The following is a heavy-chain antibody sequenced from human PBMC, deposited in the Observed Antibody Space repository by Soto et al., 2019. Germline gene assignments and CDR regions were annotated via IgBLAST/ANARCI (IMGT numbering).Heavy chain of an antibody. CDR2: TRSNGEHT. CDR3: AKDTKSVSVSAARVYGMDV. Sequence: PGGSLRLSCAGSGFMFSSFAMTWVRQAPGKGLEWVSTTRSNGEHTYYADSVKGRFTVSRDNSKNTLFFEMSSLRAEDSAIYYCAKDTKSVSVSAARVYGMDVWGQGTTVTVSS. J-gene: IGHJ6*02. CDR1: GFMFSSFA. D-gene: IGHD2-2*01. V-gene: IGHV3-23*01.